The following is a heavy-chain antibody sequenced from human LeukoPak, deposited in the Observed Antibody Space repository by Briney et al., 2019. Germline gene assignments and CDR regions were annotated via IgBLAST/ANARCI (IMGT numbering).Heavy chain of an antibody. CDR1: GFSFSSSG. V-gene: IGHV3-23*01. J-gene: IGHJ4*02. Sequence: GGSLRLSCAACGFSFSSSGMSWVRQAPGKGLEWVSAINDSGDSTYYADSVKGRFTVSRDNSKNTLYLQMNGLRAEDTAVYYCAKAAGGLVYWGQGTLVIISS. CDR3: AKAAGGLVY. CDR2: INDSGDST. D-gene: IGHD6-19*01.